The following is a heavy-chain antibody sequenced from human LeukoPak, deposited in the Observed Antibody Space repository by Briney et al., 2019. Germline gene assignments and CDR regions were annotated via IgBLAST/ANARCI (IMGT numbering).Heavy chain of an antibody. CDR1: GFTFSSYG. CDR3: ARGPWGYFDY. V-gene: IGHV3-21*01. CDR2: ISSSSSYI. Sequence: GGSLRLSCAASGFTFSSYGMHWVRQAPGKGLEWVSSISSSSSYIYYADSVKGRFTISRDNAKNSLYLQMNSLRAEDTAVYYCARGPWGYFDYWGQGTLVTVSS. J-gene: IGHJ4*02. D-gene: IGHD7-27*01.